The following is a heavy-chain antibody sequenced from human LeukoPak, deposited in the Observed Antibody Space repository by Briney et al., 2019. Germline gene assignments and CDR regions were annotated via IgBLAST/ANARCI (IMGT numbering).Heavy chain of an antibody. J-gene: IGHJ4*02. V-gene: IGHV4-61*02. CDR2: FFTSGST. D-gene: IGHD1-26*01. CDR1: GDSISSGNYY. Sequence: SQTLSLTCIVSGDSISSGNYYWGWIRQPAGKGLEWIGRFFTSGSTNYNPSFKSRVTISVDTSKNQFSLRLNSVTAADSAVYYCARDVARVGFFDSWGQGTLVTVSS. CDR3: ARDVARVGFFDS.